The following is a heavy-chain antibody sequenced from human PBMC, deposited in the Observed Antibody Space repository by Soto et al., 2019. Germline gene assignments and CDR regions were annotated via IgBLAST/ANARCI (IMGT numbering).Heavy chain of an antibody. CDR1: GGSISSSRYY. V-gene: IGHV4-39*01. J-gene: IGHJ5*02. D-gene: IGHD3-3*02. Sequence: SETLSLTCTVSGGSISSSRYYWGWIRQPPGKELEWIGNIYYSGTTYYNPSLTSPVTISIDTSKNQFSLSLRSVTAADTAVYLCVRRGRTSNGDWFDLWGQGILVTVSS. CDR3: VRRGRTSNGDWFDL. CDR2: IYYSGTT.